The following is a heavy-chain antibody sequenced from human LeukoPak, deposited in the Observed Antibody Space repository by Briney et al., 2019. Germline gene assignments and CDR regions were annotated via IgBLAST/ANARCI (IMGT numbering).Heavy chain of an antibody. CDR3: ARIESYYDSSGYYYFDY. J-gene: IGHJ4*02. V-gene: IGHV4-39*01. Sequence: PSETLSLTCTVSGGSISSSSYYWGWIRQPPGKGLEWIGSIYYSGSTYYNPSHKSRVTMSVDTSKNQFSLKLSSVTAADTAVYYCARIESYYDSSGYYYFDYWGQGTLVTVSS. CDR2: IYYSGST. D-gene: IGHD3-22*01. CDR1: GGSISSSSYY.